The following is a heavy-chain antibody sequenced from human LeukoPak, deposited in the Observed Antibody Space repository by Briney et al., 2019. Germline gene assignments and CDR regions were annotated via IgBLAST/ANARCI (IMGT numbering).Heavy chain of an antibody. CDR1: GFIFTNYW. CDR2: IKEDGSDK. V-gene: IGHV3-7*01. Sequence: QPGGSLLLSCAASGFIFTNYWMTWVRQAPGKGLEWVATIKEDGSDKHYVDSVKGRFTISRDNAKNSLFLQMSSLRADDTAVYYCATWGSIFGVTFFDYWGQGTLVTVSS. J-gene: IGHJ4*02. D-gene: IGHD3-3*01. CDR3: ATWGSIFGVTFFDY.